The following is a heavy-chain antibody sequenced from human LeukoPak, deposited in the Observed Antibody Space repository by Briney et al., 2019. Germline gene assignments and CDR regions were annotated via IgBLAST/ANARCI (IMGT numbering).Heavy chain of an antibody. V-gene: IGHV4-30-4*08. J-gene: IGHJ4*02. CDR3: ARVLSGSNFDY. D-gene: IGHD3-22*01. CDR2: IYYSGST. CDR1: GGSISSGDYY. Sequence: SETLSLTCTVSGGSISSGDYYWSWIRQPPGKGLEWIGHIYYSGSTYYNPSLKSRVTISVDTSKNQFSLKLSSVTAADTAVYYCARVLSGSNFDYWGQGTLVTVSS.